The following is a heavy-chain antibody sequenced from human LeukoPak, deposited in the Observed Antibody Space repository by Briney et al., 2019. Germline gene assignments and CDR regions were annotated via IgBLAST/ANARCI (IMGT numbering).Heavy chain of an antibody. J-gene: IGHJ6*03. CDR3: ARDLGVVPDMDV. CDR1: GGTFSSYA. CDR2: IIPIFGTA. V-gene: IGHV1-69*05. Sequence: GASVKVSCKASGGTFSSYAISWVRQAPGQGLEWMGRIIPIFGTANYAQKFRGRVTITTDESTSTAYMELSSLRSEDTAVYYCARDLGVVPDMDVWGKGTTVTVSS. D-gene: IGHD3-3*01.